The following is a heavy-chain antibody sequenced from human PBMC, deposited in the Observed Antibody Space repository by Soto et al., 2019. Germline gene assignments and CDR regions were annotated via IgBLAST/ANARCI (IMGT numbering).Heavy chain of an antibody. CDR1: GFTFSSYA. Sequence: GGSLRLSCAASGFTFSSYAMSWVRQAPGKGLEWVSAISGAGGTSYYTDSVKGRFTISRDNSKNTLYLQMNSLRAEDTAVYYCARDNNWNYGADWFDPWGQGTLVTVSS. D-gene: IGHD1-7*01. J-gene: IGHJ5*02. V-gene: IGHV3-23*01. CDR2: ISGAGGTS. CDR3: ARDNNWNYGADWFDP.